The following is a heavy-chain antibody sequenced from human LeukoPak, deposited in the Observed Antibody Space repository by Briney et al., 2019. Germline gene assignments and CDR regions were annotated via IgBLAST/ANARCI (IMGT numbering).Heavy chain of an antibody. Sequence: SETLSLTCAVYGGSFSGYYWSWIRQPPGKGLEWIGEINHSGSTNYNPSLKSRVTISVDTSKNQFSLKLSSVTAADTAVYYCARGRIYYYGSGSYYEVHYYGMDVWGQGTTVTVSS. CDR1: GGSFSGYY. V-gene: IGHV4-34*01. CDR2: INHSGST. D-gene: IGHD3-10*01. CDR3: ARGRIYYYGSGSYYEVHYYGMDV. J-gene: IGHJ6*02.